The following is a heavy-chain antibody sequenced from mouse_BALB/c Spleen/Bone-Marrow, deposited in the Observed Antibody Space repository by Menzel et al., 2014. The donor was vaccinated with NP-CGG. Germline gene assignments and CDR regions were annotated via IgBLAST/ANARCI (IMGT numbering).Heavy chain of an antibody. V-gene: IGHV1-74*01. CDR1: DYTFTSYW. CDR3: ARTFQPRRAMDY. D-gene: IGHD6-1*01. J-gene: IGHJ4*01. CDR2: IDPSNSET. Sequence: QVQLQQSGPELVRPGASVKMSCKASDYTFTSYWMHWVKQRPGQGLEWIGMIDPSNSETRLNQKFKGKATLNVDKSSNTAYMHLSSLTSEDSAVYYCARTFQPRRAMDYWGQGSSATVSS.